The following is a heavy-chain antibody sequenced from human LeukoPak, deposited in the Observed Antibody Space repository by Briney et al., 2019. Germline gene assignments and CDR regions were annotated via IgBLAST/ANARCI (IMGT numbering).Heavy chain of an antibody. V-gene: IGHV1-8*01. Sequence: ASVKVSCKASGYTFTSYDINWVRQAAGQGLEWMGWMNPNSGNTGYAQKFQGRVTMTRNTSISTAYMELSSLRSEDTAVYYCARDFPRSTSCLGYWGQGTLVTVSS. CDR2: MNPNSGNT. D-gene: IGHD2-2*01. CDR3: ARDFPRSTSCLGY. J-gene: IGHJ4*02. CDR1: GYTFTSYD.